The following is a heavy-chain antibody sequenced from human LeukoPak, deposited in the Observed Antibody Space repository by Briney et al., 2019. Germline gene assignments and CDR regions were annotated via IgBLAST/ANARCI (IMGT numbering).Heavy chain of an antibody. CDR1: GYSFTNYW. Sequence: GESLKISCKGPGYSFTNYWIGWVRQMPGKGLEWMGIIYPGDSDTRYSPSFQGQVTISADKSISTAYLQWSSLKASDTAMYYCARLYNILTGYFDYWGQGTLVTVSS. D-gene: IGHD3-9*01. CDR2: IYPGDSDT. V-gene: IGHV5-51*01. J-gene: IGHJ4*02. CDR3: ARLYNILTGYFDY.